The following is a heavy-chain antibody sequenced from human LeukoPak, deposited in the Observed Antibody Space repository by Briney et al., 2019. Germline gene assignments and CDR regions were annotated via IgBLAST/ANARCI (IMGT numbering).Heavy chain of an antibody. CDR1: GFTFSSYG. V-gene: IGHV3-30*18. CDR3: AKDGAGYCSGGSCYPLDY. D-gene: IGHD2-15*01. Sequence: PGRSLRLSCAASGFTFSSYGMHWVRQAPGKGLEWVAVISYDGSNKYYADSVKGRFTISRDNSKNTLYLQMNSLRAEDTAVYYCAKDGAGYCSGGSCYPLDYWGQGTLVTVFS. CDR2: ISYDGSNK. J-gene: IGHJ4*02.